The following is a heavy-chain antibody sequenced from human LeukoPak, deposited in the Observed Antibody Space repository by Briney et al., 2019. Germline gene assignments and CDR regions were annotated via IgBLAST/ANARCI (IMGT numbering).Heavy chain of an antibody. Sequence: SETLSLTCAVYGGSFSGYYWSWNRQPPGKGLEWIGEINHSGSTNYNPSLKSRVTISVDTSKNQFSLKLSSVTAADTAVYYCARDSSGWYAGWFDPWGQGTLVTVSS. V-gene: IGHV4-34*01. J-gene: IGHJ5*02. D-gene: IGHD6-19*01. CDR3: ARDSSGWYAGWFDP. CDR2: INHSGST. CDR1: GGSFSGYY.